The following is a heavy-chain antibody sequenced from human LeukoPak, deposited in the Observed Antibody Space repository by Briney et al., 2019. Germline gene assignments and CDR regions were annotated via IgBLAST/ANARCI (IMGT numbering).Heavy chain of an antibody. CDR1: GGSISSGGYY. CDR2: IYYSGSI. D-gene: IGHD2-2*01. V-gene: IGHV4-31*03. Sequence: PSETLSLTCTVSGGSISSGGYYWSWLGHHPGKGLEWIGYIYYSGSIYYHPSLKSRVTISVDNPKNQFSLKLSSVTAADTAVYYCARVSVVLTYMDVWGKGTTVTVSS. CDR3: ARVSVVLTYMDV. J-gene: IGHJ6*03.